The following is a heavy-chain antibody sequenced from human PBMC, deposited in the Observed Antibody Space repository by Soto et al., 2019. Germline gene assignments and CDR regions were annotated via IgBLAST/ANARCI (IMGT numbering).Heavy chain of an antibody. V-gene: IGHV4-34*01. CDR2: INHSGST. D-gene: IGHD6-13*01. Sequence: PSETLSLTCAVYGGSFSGYYWSWIRQPPGEGLEWIGEINHSGSTNYNPSLKSRVTISVDTSKNQFSLKLSSVTAADTAVYYCARAHHLYSSSWFLYWGQGTLVTVSS. CDR1: GGSFSGYY. J-gene: IGHJ4*02. CDR3: ARAHHLYSSSWFLY.